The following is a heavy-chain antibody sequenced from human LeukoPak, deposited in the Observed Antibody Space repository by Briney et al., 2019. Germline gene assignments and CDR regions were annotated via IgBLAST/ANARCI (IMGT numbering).Heavy chain of an antibody. CDR2: IRSDGTST. J-gene: IGHJ4*02. D-gene: IGHD1-7*01. CDR3: ARDLGSGTPLDC. CDR1: GLPFSSYA. Sequence: GSLRLSFAASGLPFSSYAMSWVRQAPGEGPVWVSLIRSDGTSTSYADSVKGRFTISRDSAKNTLYLQMNSLRAEDTAVYYCARDLGSGTPLDCRGQGTLVTVSS. V-gene: IGHV3-74*01.